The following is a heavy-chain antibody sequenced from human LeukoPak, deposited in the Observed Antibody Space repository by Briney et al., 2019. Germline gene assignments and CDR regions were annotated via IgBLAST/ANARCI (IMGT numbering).Heavy chain of an antibody. J-gene: IGHJ5*02. Sequence: SQTLSLTCTVSGGSISSGSYYWSWIRQPAGKGLEWIGRIYTSGFTNYNPSLKSRVTMSVDTSKNQFSLKLSSVNAADTAVYYCARDRWGWFDPWGQGTLVTVSS. V-gene: IGHV4-61*02. CDR1: GGSISSGSYY. CDR2: IYTSGFT. CDR3: ARDRWGWFDP. D-gene: IGHD3-16*01.